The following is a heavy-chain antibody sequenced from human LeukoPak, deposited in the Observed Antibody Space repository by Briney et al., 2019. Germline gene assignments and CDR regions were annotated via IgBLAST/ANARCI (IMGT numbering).Heavy chain of an antibody. D-gene: IGHD1-7*01. V-gene: IGHV3-30*03. J-gene: IGHJ1*01. CDR2: ISYDGSNK. CDR3: AAYHASGTFGYFQH. Sequence: GGSLRLSCAASGFTFSSYSMNWVRQAPGKGLEWLAVISYDGSNKYFADSVEGRLVVSRDNSNNTLYLHMNTLRPDDTGIYYCAAYHASGTFGYFQHWGQGTLVTVSS. CDR1: GFTFSSYS.